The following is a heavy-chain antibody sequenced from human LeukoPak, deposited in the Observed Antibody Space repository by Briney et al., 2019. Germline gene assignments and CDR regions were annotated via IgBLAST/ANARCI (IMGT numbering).Heavy chain of an antibody. J-gene: IGHJ4*02. D-gene: IGHD3-3*01. Sequence: ASVKVSCKASGYTFTGYYMHWVRQAPGQGLEWMGWINPNSGGTNYAQKFQGRVTMTRDTSTSTVYMELSSLRSEDTAVYYCARDLADFWSGYPDYWGQGTLVTVSS. CDR2: INPNSGGT. V-gene: IGHV1-2*02. CDR3: ARDLADFWSGYPDY. CDR1: GYTFTGYY.